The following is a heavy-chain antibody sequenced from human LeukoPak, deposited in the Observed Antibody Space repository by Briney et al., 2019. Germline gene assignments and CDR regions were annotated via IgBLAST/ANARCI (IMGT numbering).Heavy chain of an antibody. V-gene: IGHV3-21*01. CDR2: ISSSSSYI. CDR1: GFTFSSYS. J-gene: IGHJ4*02. D-gene: IGHD1-26*01. CDR3: ARDPSYSGSYSLDY. Sequence: PGGSLRLSCAASGFTFSSYSMNWVRQAPGKGLEWVSSISSSSSYIYYADSVKGRFTISRDNAKNLLYLQMNSLRAEDTAVYYCARDPSYSGSYSLDYWGRGTLVTVSS.